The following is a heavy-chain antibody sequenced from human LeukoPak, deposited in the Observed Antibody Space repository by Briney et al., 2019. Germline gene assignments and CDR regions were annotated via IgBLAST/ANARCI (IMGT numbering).Heavy chain of an antibody. J-gene: IGHJ4*02. CDR3: ARYYYGSGSYQRYFDY. D-gene: IGHD3-10*01. CDR1: GGSISNYF. V-gene: IGHV4-59*08. Sequence: AETLSLTCSVSGGSISNYFWSWVRQPPGKGLEWIGYIYYTGSTNYNPSLKSRVTISVDTSKNQFSLNLSSVTAADTAVYYCARYYYGSGSYQRYFDYWGQGTLGTVSA. CDR2: IYYTGST.